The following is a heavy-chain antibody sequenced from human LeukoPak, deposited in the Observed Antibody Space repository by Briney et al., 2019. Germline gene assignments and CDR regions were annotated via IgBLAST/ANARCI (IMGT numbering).Heavy chain of an antibody. CDR3: AKDADSSGWYWLGSYYGMDV. J-gene: IGHJ6*02. Sequence: GGSLRLSCAASGFTFSSYAMSWVRQAPGKGLEWVSAISGSGGSTYYADSVKGRFTISRDNSKNTLYLQMNSLRAKDTAVFYCAKDADSSGWYWLGSYYGMDVWGQGTTVTVSS. CDR1: GFTFSSYA. V-gene: IGHV3-23*01. CDR2: ISGSGGST. D-gene: IGHD6-19*01.